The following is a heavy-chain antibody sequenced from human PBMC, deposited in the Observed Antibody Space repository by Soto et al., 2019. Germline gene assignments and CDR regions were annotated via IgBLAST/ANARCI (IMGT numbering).Heavy chain of an antibody. J-gene: IGHJ3*02. CDR2: IRSKANSYAT. Sequence: PGGSLRLSCAASGFTFSGSAMHWVRQASGKGLEWVGRIRSKANSYATAYAASVKGRFTISRDDSKNTAYLQMNSLRAEDTAVYYCAKGYYYGSSGYSAPIAFDIWGQGTMVTVSS. D-gene: IGHD3-22*01. V-gene: IGHV3-73*01. CDR3: AKGYYYGSSGYSAPIAFDI. CDR1: GFTFSGSA.